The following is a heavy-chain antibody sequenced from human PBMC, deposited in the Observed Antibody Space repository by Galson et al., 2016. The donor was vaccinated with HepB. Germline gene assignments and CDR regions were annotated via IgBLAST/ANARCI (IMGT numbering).Heavy chain of an antibody. V-gene: IGHV3-48*02. J-gene: IGHJ4*02. CDR2: ITTSSSTI. D-gene: IGHD1-26*01. CDR3: VRGPGMVGATGFDY. CDR1: GFTFSTYH. Sequence: SLRLSCAASGFTFSTYHMNWVRQAPGKGLEWISYITTSSSTIHYADSVMGRFTISRDNARNSLYLQMNSLRDEDTAVYYCVRGPGMVGATGFDYWGQGTLVTVSS.